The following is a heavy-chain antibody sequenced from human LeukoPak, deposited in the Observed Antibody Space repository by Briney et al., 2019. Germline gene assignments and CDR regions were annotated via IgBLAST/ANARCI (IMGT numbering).Heavy chain of an antibody. D-gene: IGHD3-10*01. CDR2: IIPIFGTA. Sequence: SVKVSCKASGGTFSSYAISWVRQAPEQGLEWMGGIIPIFGTANYAQKFQGRVTITTDESTSTAYMELSSLRSEDTAVYYCARDADYYGSGSPGTMVDYWGQGTLVTVSS. CDR3: ARDADYYGSGSPGTMVDY. J-gene: IGHJ4*02. V-gene: IGHV1-69*05. CDR1: GGTFSSYA.